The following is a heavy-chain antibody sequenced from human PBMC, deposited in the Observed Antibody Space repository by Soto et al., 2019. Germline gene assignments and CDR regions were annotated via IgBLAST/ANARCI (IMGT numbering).Heavy chain of an antibody. CDR3: ARGVGASSGYFDF. V-gene: IGHV3-74*01. Sequence: GGSLRLSCSASGFNFSGHWMHWVRQAPGKGLVWASRVDRYGSRTNYADAVKGRFTVSRDNAKNTLYLQMGSLTVDDAGVYYCARGVGASSGYFDFWGQGTSVTVSS. D-gene: IGHD1-26*01. J-gene: IGHJ4*02. CDR1: GFNFSGHW. CDR2: VDRYGSRT.